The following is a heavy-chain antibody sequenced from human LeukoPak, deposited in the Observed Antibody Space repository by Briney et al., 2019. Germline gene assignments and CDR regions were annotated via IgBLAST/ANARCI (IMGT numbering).Heavy chain of an antibody. CDR3: ARGRRREQWLVHYYYYGMDV. D-gene: IGHD6-19*01. J-gene: IGHJ6*02. CDR2: ISYDGSNK. CDR1: GFTFSSYG. Sequence: GGSLRLSCAASGFTFSSYGMHWVRQAPGKGREGVAVISYDGSNKYHADSVKGRFTISRDNSKNTLYLQMNSLRAEDTAVYYCARGRRREQWLVHYYYYGMDVWGQGTTVTVSS. V-gene: IGHV3-30*03.